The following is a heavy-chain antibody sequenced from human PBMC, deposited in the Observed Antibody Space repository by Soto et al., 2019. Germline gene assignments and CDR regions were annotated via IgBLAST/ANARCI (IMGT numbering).Heavy chain of an antibody. CDR3: ALRSMAVVPEY. D-gene: IGHD3-22*01. J-gene: IGHJ4*02. CDR1: GDSISSYY. Sequence: QVQLQESGPGLVKPSETLSLTCAVSGDSISSYYCMWIRQPPGKGLESIGYLYYGRSANYNPSLKSRVTLLVDTSTNQCSLTLSSMTAADTAVYSCALRSMAVVPEYWGQGTLVTVSS. V-gene: IGHV4-59*01. CDR2: LYYGRSA.